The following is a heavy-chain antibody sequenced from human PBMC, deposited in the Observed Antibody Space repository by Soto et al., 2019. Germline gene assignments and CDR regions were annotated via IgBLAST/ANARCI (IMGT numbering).Heavy chain of an antibody. J-gene: IGHJ6*02. D-gene: IGHD3-10*01. Sequence: TLSLTCPVSGHSIISTSYYWAWFRQPPGKGLEWIGSIYYSGSTYYNPSLKSRVTISVDTSKNQFSLKLSSVAAADTAVYYCARNGVVRGVFPTDVLGQGTTVT. V-gene: IGHV4-39*01. CDR1: GHSIISTSYY. CDR3: ARNGVVRGVFPTDV. CDR2: IYYSGST.